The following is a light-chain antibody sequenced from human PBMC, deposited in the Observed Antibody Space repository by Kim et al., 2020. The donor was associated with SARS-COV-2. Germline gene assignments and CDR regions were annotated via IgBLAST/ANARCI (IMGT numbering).Light chain of an antibody. CDR3: QQYGSTPLT. J-gene: IGKJ4*01. V-gene: IGKV3-20*01. CDR1: QSVSSSN. Sequence: SRGERATLSCRASQSVSSSNLAWYQQKPGQPPRLLMYDASSRATGIPDRFSGSGSGTDFTLTISRLEPEDFAVYYCQQYGSTPLTFGGGTKVDIK. CDR2: DAS.